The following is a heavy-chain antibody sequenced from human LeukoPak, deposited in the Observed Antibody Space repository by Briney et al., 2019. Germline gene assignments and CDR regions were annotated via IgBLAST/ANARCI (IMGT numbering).Heavy chain of an antibody. CDR3: ARKSGPYYDSSAYYYFDY. CDR2: MRQDGSEK. J-gene: IGHJ4*02. D-gene: IGHD3-22*01. V-gene: IGHV3-7*01. CDR1: GFTFSSYG. Sequence: GGSLRLSCAASGFTFSSYGMHWVRQAPGKGLEWVANMRQDGSEKYYVDSVKGRFTISRDNAKNSLYLLLNSLRAEDTAVYYCARKSGPYYDSSAYYYFDYWGQGTLVTVSS.